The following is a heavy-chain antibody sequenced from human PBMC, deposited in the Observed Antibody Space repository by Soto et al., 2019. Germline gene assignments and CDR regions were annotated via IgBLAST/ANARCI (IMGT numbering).Heavy chain of an antibody. CDR1: GGTFSSYA. D-gene: IGHD5-12*01. Sequence: ASVKVSCKASGGTFSSYAISWVRQAPGQGLEWMGGIIPIFGTANYAQKFQGRVTITADESTSTAYMELSSLRSEDTAVYYCASHTGDHGYNYNYYYYGMDVWGQGTTVTVSS. CDR2: IIPIFGTA. J-gene: IGHJ6*02. CDR3: ASHTGDHGYNYNYYYYGMDV. V-gene: IGHV1-69*13.